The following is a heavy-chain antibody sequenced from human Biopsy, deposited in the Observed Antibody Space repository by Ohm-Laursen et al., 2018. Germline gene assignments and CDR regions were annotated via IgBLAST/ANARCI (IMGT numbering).Heavy chain of an antibody. Sequence: GTLSLTCAVYGGSFSGYFWSWIRQPPGKGLEWIGDIHHSGSTNYSPSLKSRVTISVDTAKKQFSLSLRSVTAADTAVYYCARVPLPGIGAAYQGRFLYGMDVWGQGTTVSVSS. J-gene: IGHJ6*02. CDR2: IHHSGST. CDR1: GGSFSGYF. CDR3: ARVPLPGIGAAYQGRFLYGMDV. V-gene: IGHV4-34*01. D-gene: IGHD6-13*01.